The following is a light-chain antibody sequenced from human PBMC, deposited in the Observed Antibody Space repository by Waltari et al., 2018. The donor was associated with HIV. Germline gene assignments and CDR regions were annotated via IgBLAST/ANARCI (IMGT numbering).Light chain of an antibody. CDR3: QVWDTNTDQYVI. V-gene: IGLV3-21*01. CDR1: NIGSKR. CDR2: HDT. Sequence: SHVLTQPPSVSVAPGKTARIHCGGENIGSKRVNWYQKQPGQAPVMVIYHDTDRPSGIPDRFSGSNSEDTATLTIRRVEAGDEADYFCQVWDTNTDQYVIFGGGTNLAV. J-gene: IGLJ2*01.